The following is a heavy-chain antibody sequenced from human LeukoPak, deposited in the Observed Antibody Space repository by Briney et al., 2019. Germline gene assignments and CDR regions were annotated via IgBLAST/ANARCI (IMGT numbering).Heavy chain of an antibody. CDR1: GGSISSSSYY. CDR2: IYYSGST. Sequence: SETLSLTCTVSGGSISSSSYYWGWIRQPPGKGLEWIGSIYYSGSTYYNPSLKSRVTISVDTSKNQFSLKLSSVTAADTDVYYCARGLNDSWTGENYWGQGTLVTVSS. J-gene: IGHJ4*02. V-gene: IGHV4-39*07. D-gene: IGHD3-3*01. CDR3: ARGLNDSWTGENY.